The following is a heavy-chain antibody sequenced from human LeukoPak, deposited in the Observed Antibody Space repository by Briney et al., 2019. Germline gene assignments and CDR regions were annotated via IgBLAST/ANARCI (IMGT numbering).Heavy chain of an antibody. V-gene: IGHV4-61*01. CDR1: GGSVSSGSYY. D-gene: IGHD1-26*01. CDR2: IYYSGST. J-gene: IGHJ4*02. CDR3: ARGAPSGSYLDY. Sequence: PSETLSLTCTVSGGSVSSGSYYWSWIRQPPEKGLEWIGYIYYSGSTNYNPSLKSRVTISVDTFKNQFSLKLSSVTAADTAVYYCARGAPSGSYLDYWGQGTLVTVYS.